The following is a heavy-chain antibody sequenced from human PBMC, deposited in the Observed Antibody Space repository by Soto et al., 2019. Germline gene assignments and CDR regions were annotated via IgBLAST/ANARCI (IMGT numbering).Heavy chain of an antibody. CDR2: IYGDGSGT. J-gene: IGHJ4*02. CDR1: GFTFNTYT. D-gene: IGHD3-22*01. Sequence: EVQLLESGGQLVQPGGSLRLSCAASGFTFNTYTMNWVRQAPGKGLEWVSGIYGDGSGTHYADSVKGRFTISRDKSKNILDLQMNSLISEDTAVYDCAKDRHPDGSGTVDFGGQGNLGTVSS. CDR3: AKDRHPDGSGTVDF. V-gene: IGHV3-23*01.